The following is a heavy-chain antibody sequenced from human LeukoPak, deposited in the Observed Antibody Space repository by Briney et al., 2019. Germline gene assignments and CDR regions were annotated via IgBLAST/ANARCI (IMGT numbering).Heavy chain of an antibody. CDR1: GYTFTAYY. V-gene: IGHV1-2*02. J-gene: IGHJ4*02. CDR2: VNPNTGAT. D-gene: IGHD2-21*02. Sequence: GASGKVSCKASGYTFTAYYIHWLRQAPGQGLEWMGWVNPNTGATMYAQKFQGRVTMTRDTSISTAYIDVSRLLSDDTAVYYCAKADELGDHHIDSWGQGTLVTVSS. CDR3: AKADELGDHHIDS.